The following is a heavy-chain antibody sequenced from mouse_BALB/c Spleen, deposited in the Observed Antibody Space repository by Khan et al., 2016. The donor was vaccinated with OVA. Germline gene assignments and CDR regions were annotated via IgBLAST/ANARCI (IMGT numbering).Heavy chain of an antibody. J-gene: IGHJ3*01. D-gene: IGHD3-3*01. CDR2: ISTSYDDA. Sequence: QVQLKQSGAELVRPGVSVKISCKGSGYPFTDYAMPWVKQSHAQSLEWIGVISTSYDDADYNQKFKGKATQTVDKSSSTAYMDLVRLISEDSAIYYCARGGRFAYWGQGTLVTVSA. CDR3: ARGGRFAY. CDR1: GYPFTDYA. V-gene: IGHV1S137*01.